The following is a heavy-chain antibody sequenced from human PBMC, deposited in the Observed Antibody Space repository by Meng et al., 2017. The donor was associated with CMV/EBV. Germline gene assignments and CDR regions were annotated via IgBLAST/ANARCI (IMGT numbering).Heavy chain of an antibody. Sequence: QQRLQPAGPGLVKLSETPSLPCSVSGDSINIANNIWGWIRQPPGKGLEWIASIYYSKSTYYNPSLKSRVTIAVDTSKNQFSLRLSSVTAADTAVYYCARHGMWLIRNAYWGQGTLVTVSS. J-gene: IGHJ4*02. CDR1: GDSINIANNI. CDR2: IYYSKST. V-gene: IGHV4-39*07. D-gene: IGHD2-21*01. CDR3: ARHGMWLIRNAY.